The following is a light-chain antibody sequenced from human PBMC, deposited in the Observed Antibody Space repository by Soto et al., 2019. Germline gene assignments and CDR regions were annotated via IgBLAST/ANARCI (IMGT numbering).Light chain of an antibody. CDR1: QSISDW. V-gene: IGKV1-5*03. CDR2: EAS. Sequence: DIQMTQTPSTRSASVGDRVTITCRASQSISDWLAWYQQRPGKAPRLLIYEASTLQSGVPSRFSGSGSGTDFTLTISSLQPDASATYYCQQYGSFSEYTFGQGTKLEIK. J-gene: IGKJ2*01. CDR3: QQYGSFSEYT.